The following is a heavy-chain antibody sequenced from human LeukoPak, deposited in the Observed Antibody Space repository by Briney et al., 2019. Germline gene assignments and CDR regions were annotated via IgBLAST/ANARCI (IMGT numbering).Heavy chain of an antibody. CDR3: ARGSSGWLLIFDY. CDR2: INHSGST. Sequence: PSETLSLTCAVYGGSFSGDYWSWIRQPPGKGLEWIGEINHSGSTNYNPCLKSRVTISVDTSKNQFSLKRSSVTAADTAVYYCARGSSGWLLIFDYWGQGTLVTVSS. V-gene: IGHV4-34*01. CDR1: GGSFSGDY. J-gene: IGHJ4*02. D-gene: IGHD6-19*01.